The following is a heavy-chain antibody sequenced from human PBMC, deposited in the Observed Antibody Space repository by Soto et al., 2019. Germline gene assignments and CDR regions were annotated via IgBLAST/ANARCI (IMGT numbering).Heavy chain of an antibody. CDR1: GGSFSGYY. V-gene: IGHV4-34*01. D-gene: IGHD3-10*01. J-gene: IGHJ5*02. CDR3: ARGMGFRLPSITMVRGVISWVDT. CDR2: INHSGST. Sequence: PSETLSLTCSVYGGSFSGYYWSWIRQPPGKGLEWIGEINHSGSTNYNPSLKSRVTISVDTSKNQFSLKLSSVTAADPAVYYCARGMGFRLPSITMVRGVISWVDTCGQGNLVT.